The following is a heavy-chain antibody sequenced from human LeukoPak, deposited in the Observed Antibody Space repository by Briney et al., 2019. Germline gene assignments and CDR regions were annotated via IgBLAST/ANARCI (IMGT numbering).Heavy chain of an antibody. J-gene: IGHJ4*02. D-gene: IGHD4-17*01. CDR1: GFTFSSYA. CDR3: ARGGDYGDYADY. Sequence: PGGSLRLSCEASGFTFSSYAMHWVRQAPGNGLEYVSAISSNGGSTYYANSVKGRFTISRDNSKNTLYLQMGSLRAEDMAMYYCARGGDYGDYADYWGQGTLVTVSS. V-gene: IGHV3-64*01. CDR2: ISSNGGST.